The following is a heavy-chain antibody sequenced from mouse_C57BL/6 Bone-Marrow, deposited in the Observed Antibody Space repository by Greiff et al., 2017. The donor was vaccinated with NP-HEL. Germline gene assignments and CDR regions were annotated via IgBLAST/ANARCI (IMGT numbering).Heavy chain of an antibody. CDR2: IYPRSGNT. Sequence: QVQLQQSGAELARPGASVKLSCKASGYTFTSYGISWVKQSTGQGLEWIGEIYPRSGNTYYNEKFKGKATLTADKSSSTAYMELRSLTSEDSAAYFCARYYYGSSYARSDYWGQGTTLTVSS. D-gene: IGHD1-1*01. CDR1: GYTFTSYG. CDR3: ARYYYGSSYARSDY. V-gene: IGHV1-81*01. J-gene: IGHJ2*01.